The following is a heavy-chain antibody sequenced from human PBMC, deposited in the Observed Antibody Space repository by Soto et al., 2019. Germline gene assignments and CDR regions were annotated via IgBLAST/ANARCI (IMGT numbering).Heavy chain of an antibody. Sequence: QVQLVESGGGVVQPGRSLRLSCAASGFTFSSYAMQWVRQAPGKGLEWVAVISYDGSNKYYADSVKGRFTISRDNSKNTLYLQMNSLRAEDTAVYYCAKILGYDSSCYYHVFDYWGQGTLVTVSS. V-gene: IGHV3-30-3*01. CDR3: AKILGYDSSCYYHVFDY. D-gene: IGHD3-22*01. J-gene: IGHJ4*02. CDR2: ISYDGSNK. CDR1: GFTFSSYA.